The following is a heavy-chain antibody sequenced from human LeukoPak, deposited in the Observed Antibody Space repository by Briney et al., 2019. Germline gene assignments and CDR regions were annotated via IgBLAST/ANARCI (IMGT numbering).Heavy chain of an antibody. CDR1: GFTFNYYG. J-gene: IGHJ4*02. Sequence: PGRSLRLSCAASGFTFNYYGMHWVRQAPGKGLEWVAIISYDGSNKYYADSEKGRFTISRDNSKNTLYLQMNSLRAEDTAVYYCAKRDTCGGDCYYFDYWGQGTLVTVSS. CDR2: ISYDGSNK. D-gene: IGHD2-21*01. CDR3: AKRDTCGGDCYYFDY. V-gene: IGHV3-30*18.